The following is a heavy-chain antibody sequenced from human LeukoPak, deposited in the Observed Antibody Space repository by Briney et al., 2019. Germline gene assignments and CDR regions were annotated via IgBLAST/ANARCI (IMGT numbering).Heavy chain of an antibody. V-gene: IGHV3-15*01. Sequence: GGSLRLSCAGSGFIFSDVWMSWVRQAPGKGLEWVARIKTKAEGGTIDYAAPVKGRLIISRDDSEKRLDLQMSSLKSEDTGVYYCTTDLDYWGQGTLVTVSS. CDR3: TTDLDY. CDR2: IKTKAEGGTI. CDR1: GFIFSDVW. J-gene: IGHJ4*02.